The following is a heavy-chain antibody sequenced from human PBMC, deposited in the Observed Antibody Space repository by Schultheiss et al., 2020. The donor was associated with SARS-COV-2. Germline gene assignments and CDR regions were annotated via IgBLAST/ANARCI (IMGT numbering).Heavy chain of an antibody. CDR3: AKDSRVVITTHFDY. D-gene: IGHD3-22*01. CDR1: GFVFSDYY. CDR2: ISSSGSTI. J-gene: IGHJ4*02. Sequence: GESLKISCAASGFVFSDYYMTWIRQAPGKGLEWVSYISSSGSTIYYADSVKGRFTISRDNAKNSLYLQMNSLRAEDTALYYCAKDSRVVITTHFDYWGQGTLVTVSS. V-gene: IGHV3-11*01.